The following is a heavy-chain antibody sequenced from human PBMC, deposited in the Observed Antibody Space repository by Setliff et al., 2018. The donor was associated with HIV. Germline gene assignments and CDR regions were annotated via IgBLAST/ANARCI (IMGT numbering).Heavy chain of an antibody. CDR1: GGTFSSYA. V-gene: IGHV1-69*10. J-gene: IGHJ5*02. CDR2: IIPILGIA. Sequence: ASVKVSCKAFGGTFSSYAISWVRQAPGQGLEWMGGIIPILGIANYAQKVQGRVTITADKSTSTAYMELSSLRSEDTAVYYCARAPGDYEVWFDPWGQGTLVTVSS. D-gene: IGHD4-17*01. CDR3: ARAPGDYEVWFDP.